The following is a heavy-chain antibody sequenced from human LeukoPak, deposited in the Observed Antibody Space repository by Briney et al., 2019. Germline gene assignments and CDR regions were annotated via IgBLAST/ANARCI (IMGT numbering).Heavy chain of an antibody. CDR1: GFTFSSYG. V-gene: IGHV3-7*01. J-gene: IGHJ6*03. CDR3: ARVAAAGIYYYYYMDV. Sequence: PGGSLRLSCAASGFTFSSYGMSWVRQAPGKGLEWVANIKQDGSEKYYVDSVKGRFTISRDNAKNSLYLQMNSLRAEDTAVYYCARVAAAGIYYYYYMDVWGKGTMVTVSS. CDR2: IKQDGSEK. D-gene: IGHD6-13*01.